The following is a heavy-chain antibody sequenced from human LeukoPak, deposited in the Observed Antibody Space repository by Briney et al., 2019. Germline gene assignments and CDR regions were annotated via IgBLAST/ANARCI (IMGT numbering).Heavy chain of an antibody. CDR2: MNAESGHT. CDR1: GYTFTSYH. V-gene: IGHV1-8*01. Sequence: ASVKVSCKASGYTFTSYHIDWVRQAPGQGPEWMGWMNAESGHTGYAQNLEGRVTMTRDTSTNTAYMELRSLRSEDTAVYYCAKRITMVRGVFYYYGMDVWGQGTTVTVSS. J-gene: IGHJ6*02. CDR3: AKRITMVRGVFYYYGMDV. D-gene: IGHD3-10*01.